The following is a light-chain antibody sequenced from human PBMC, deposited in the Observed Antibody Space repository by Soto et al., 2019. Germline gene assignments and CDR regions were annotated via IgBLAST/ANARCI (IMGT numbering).Light chain of an antibody. V-gene: IGKV3-15*01. Sequence: EIVLTQSPGTLSLSPGERATLSCRASQSVSSNLAWYQQKPGQAPRLLIYGASTRASGIPLKFSGSGSGTEFTLTISSLQSEDFAVYYCLQYDNWPRTFGQGTKVDIK. CDR3: LQYDNWPRT. CDR2: GAS. CDR1: QSVSSN. J-gene: IGKJ1*01.